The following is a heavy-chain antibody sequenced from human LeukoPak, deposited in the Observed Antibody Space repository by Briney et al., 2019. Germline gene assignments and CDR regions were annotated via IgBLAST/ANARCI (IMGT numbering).Heavy chain of an antibody. D-gene: IGHD3-10*01. Sequence: GASVKVSCKASGYTFTGYYMHWVRQAPGQGLEWMGWINPNSGGTIYAQKFQGRVTMTEDTSTDTAYMELSSLRSEDTAVYYCATSRGTMVRGVIIKAGWFDPWGQGTLVTVSS. CDR3: ATSRGTMVRGVIIKAGWFDP. J-gene: IGHJ5*02. CDR1: GYTFTGYY. CDR2: INPNSGGT. V-gene: IGHV1-2*02.